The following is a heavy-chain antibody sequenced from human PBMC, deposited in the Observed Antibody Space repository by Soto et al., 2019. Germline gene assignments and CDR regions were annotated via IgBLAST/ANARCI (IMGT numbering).Heavy chain of an antibody. CDR2: ISSSSSYI. D-gene: IGHD2-2*01. J-gene: IGHJ5*02. CDR1: GLTCSSYS. V-gene: IGHV3-21*01. Sequence: GGSLRRSCAASGLTCSSYSINWVRQAPGKGLKWVSSISSSSSYIYYADSVKGRFTISRDNAKNSLYLQMNSLRAEDTAVYYCARDFVVVVPAAVSFGENWFDPWGQGTLVTVSS. CDR3: ARDFVVVVPAAVSFGENWFDP.